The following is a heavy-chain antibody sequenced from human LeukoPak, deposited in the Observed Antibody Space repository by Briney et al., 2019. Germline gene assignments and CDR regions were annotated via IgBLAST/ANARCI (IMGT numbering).Heavy chain of an antibody. V-gene: IGHV4-38-2*01. CDR2: IYHSGST. Sequence: SETLSLTCAVSGYSISSGHYWGWIRQPPGKGLEWIGSIYHSGSTYYNPSLKSRVTISVDTSKNQFSLKLSSVTAADTAVYYCARVPERWLQPRTPFRHVDYWGQGTLVTVSS. CDR1: GYSISSGHY. D-gene: IGHD5-24*01. CDR3: ARVPERWLQPRTPFRHVDY. J-gene: IGHJ4*02.